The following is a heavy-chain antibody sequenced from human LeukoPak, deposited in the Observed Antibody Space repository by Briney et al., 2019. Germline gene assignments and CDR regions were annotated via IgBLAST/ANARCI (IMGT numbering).Heavy chain of an antibody. Sequence: SETLSLTCTVSGDSISSSNCYWGWIRQPPGKGLEWIGSIYFSGGTYYNASLKSRVTMSVDTSKNQFSLKLSSVTAADTAVYYCAKSQRGYAPRRTYYYYMDVWGKGTTVTVSS. V-gene: IGHV4-39*01. D-gene: IGHD5-12*01. J-gene: IGHJ6*03. CDR1: GDSISSSNCY. CDR2: IYFSGGT. CDR3: AKSQRGYAPRRTYYYYMDV.